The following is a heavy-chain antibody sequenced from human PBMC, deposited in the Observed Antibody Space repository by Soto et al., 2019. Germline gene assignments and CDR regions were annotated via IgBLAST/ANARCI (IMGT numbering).Heavy chain of an antibody. J-gene: IGHJ4*02. D-gene: IGHD3-22*01. CDR2: IYYSGST. CDR3: ASFYDSSGYYIDD. V-gene: IGHV4-59*01. Sequence: PPEKLSLTCTVSGGSISSYYWSWIRQPPGKGLEWIGYIYYSGSTNYNPSLKSRVTISVDTSKNQFSLKLSSVTAADTAVYYCASFYDSSGYYIDDWGQGTLHTVYS. CDR1: GGSISSYY.